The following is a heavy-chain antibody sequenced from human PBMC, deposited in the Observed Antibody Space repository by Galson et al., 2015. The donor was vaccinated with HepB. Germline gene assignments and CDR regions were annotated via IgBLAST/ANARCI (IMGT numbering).Heavy chain of an antibody. D-gene: IGHD6-19*01. CDR3: ATEEAVAGGFDY. Sequence: SVKVSCKVSGYTLTELSMHWVRQAPGKGLEWMGGFDPEDGETIYAQKFQGRVTMTEDTSTDTAYMELSSLRSEDTAVYYCATEEAVAGGFDYWGQGTLVTVSS. V-gene: IGHV1-24*01. J-gene: IGHJ4*02. CDR2: FDPEDGET. CDR1: GYTLTELS.